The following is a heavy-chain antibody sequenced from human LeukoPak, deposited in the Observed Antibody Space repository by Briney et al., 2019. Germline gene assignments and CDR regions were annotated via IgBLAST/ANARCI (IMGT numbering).Heavy chain of an antibody. J-gene: IGHJ4*02. CDR3: ARDKRLNYYDSSGPMDYFDY. V-gene: IGHV3-21*01. CDR1: YS. CDR2: ISSSSSYI. D-gene: IGHD3-22*01. Sequence: YSMSWVRQAPGKGLEWVSSISSSSSYIYYADSVKGRFTISRDDAKNSVYLQMNSLRAEDTAVYYCARDKRLNYYDSSGPMDYFDYWGQGTLVTVSS.